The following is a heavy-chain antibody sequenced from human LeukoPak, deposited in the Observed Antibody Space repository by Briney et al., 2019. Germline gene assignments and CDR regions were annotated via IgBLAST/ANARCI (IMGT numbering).Heavy chain of an antibody. CDR3: ARDRSTYNNYDYSYMDV. CDR2: IYTSGST. Sequence: TPSETLSLTCTVSGGSISSYYWSWIRQPAGKGLEWIGRIYTSGSTNYNPSLKSRVTMSVDTSKNQLSLKLSSVTAADTAVYYCARDRSTYNNYDYSYMDVWGKGTAATVSS. CDR1: GGSISSYY. J-gene: IGHJ6*03. V-gene: IGHV4-4*07. D-gene: IGHD5-24*01.